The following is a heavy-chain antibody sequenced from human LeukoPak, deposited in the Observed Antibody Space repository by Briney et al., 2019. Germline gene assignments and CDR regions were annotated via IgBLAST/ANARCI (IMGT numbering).Heavy chain of an antibody. CDR1: GFTFDDYA. J-gene: IGHJ4*02. CDR3: AKDIRRHSGSYFDY. CDR2: ISWNSGSI. D-gene: IGHD1-26*01. Sequence: GGSLRLSCAASGFTFDDYAMHWVRQAPGKGLEWVSGISWNSGSIGYADSVKGRFTISRDNAKNSLYLQMNSLRAEDTALYYCAKDIRRHSGSYFDYWGQGTLVTVSS. V-gene: IGHV3-9*01.